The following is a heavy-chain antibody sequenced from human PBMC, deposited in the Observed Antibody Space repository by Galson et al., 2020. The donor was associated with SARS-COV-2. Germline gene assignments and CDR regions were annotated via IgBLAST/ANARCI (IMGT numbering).Heavy chain of an antibody. Sequence: SQTLSLTCTVSGGSISSSSYYWGWIRQPPGKGLEWIGTIYYSGSTYYNPSLKRRVTISVDTSKNQFSLRLSSVTAADTALYYCARRSGSQNNWFDPWGQGTLVTVSS. D-gene: IGHD1-26*01. CDR2: IYYSGST. CDR1: GGSISSSSYY. J-gene: IGHJ5*02. V-gene: IGHV4-39*01. CDR3: ARRSGSQNNWFDP.